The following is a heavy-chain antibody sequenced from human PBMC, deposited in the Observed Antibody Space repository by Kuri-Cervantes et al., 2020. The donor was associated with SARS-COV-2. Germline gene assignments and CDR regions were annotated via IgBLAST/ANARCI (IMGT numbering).Heavy chain of an antibody. D-gene: IGHD6-13*01. V-gene: IGHV3-33*08. CDR2: IWYDGSNK. CDR3: ARDPLPKYSSSYRYFDY. Sequence: GGSLRLSCAASGFTFSSYGMHWVRQAPGKGLEWVAVIWYDGSNKYYADSVKGRFTISRDNSKNSLYLQMNSLRDEDTAVYYCARDPLPKYSSSYRYFDYWGQGTLVTVSS. J-gene: IGHJ4*02. CDR1: GFTFSSYG.